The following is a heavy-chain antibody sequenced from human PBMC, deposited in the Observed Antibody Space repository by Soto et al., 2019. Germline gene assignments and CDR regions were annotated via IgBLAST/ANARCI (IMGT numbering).Heavy chain of an antibody. J-gene: IGHJ4*02. Sequence: EMQLVESGGGLVQPGGSLRLSCAASGFTVSNTYLSWVRQAPGKGLEWVSVIYSDGRPYDADSVKGRFTISRDHSKNTLYLQMNSLRAEDTAVEYCTRDPVDSPDLDYWGKGTLVTVSS. CDR3: TRDPVDSPDLDY. D-gene: IGHD2-15*01. CDR2: IYSDGRP. V-gene: IGHV3-66*01. CDR1: GFTVSNTY.